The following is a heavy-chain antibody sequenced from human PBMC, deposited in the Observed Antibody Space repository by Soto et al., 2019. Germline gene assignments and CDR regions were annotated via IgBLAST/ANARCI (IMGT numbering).Heavy chain of an antibody. CDR2: IYSSGST. Sequence: SETLSLTCMVSGGSISSHYWSWIRQPPGKGLEWIGYIYSSGSTNYNPSLKSRVIISVDTSNDQFSLTLSSVTAADTAVYYCAGDRYSNGWADYWGEGTLVTVS. V-gene: IGHV4-59*11. J-gene: IGHJ4*02. D-gene: IGHD6-19*01. CDR1: GGSISSHY. CDR3: AGDRYSNGWADY.